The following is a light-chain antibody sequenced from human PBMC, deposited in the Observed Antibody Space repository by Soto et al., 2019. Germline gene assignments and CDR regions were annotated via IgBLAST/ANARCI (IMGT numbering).Light chain of an antibody. CDR2: AAS. CDR3: QQRTNWLFT. CDR1: QGLNNY. Sequence: DIQMTQSPSALSASVGDRVTITCRASQGLNNYLAWFQQKPGKAPKRLIYAASSLQIGVPSRFSGSGSGTEFTLTISSLQPEDFAVYYCQQRTNWLFTFGPGTKVDIK. J-gene: IGKJ3*01. V-gene: IGKV1-17*03.